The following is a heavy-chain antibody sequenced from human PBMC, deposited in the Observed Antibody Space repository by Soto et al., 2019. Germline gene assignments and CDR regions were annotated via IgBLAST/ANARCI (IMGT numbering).Heavy chain of an antibody. CDR3: VGSLMSRAMESFDY. D-gene: IGHD5-18*01. CDR2: ISYTVDA. Sequence: SETLSLTCSVSAGSISRYYWGWVRQSPGEGLEWIAHISYTVDASYNPSLKSRVTISLDTSKNQIALRLMSVTAADTAVYYCVGSLMSRAMESFDYWGQGTLVTVS. J-gene: IGHJ4*02. V-gene: IGHV4-59*01. CDR1: AGSISRYY.